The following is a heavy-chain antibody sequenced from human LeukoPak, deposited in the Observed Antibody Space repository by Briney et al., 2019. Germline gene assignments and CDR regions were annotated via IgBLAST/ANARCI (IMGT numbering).Heavy chain of an antibody. D-gene: IGHD5-18*01. Sequence: GGSLRLSCAASGFTFSSYSMNLVRQAPGKGLEWVSSISSSSSYIYYADSVKGRFTISRDNAKNSLYLQMNSLRAEDTAVYYCARDFSTIQPYDYWGQGTLVTVSS. CDR2: ISSSSSYI. CDR1: GFTFSSYS. V-gene: IGHV3-21*01. J-gene: IGHJ4*02. CDR3: ARDFSTIQPYDY.